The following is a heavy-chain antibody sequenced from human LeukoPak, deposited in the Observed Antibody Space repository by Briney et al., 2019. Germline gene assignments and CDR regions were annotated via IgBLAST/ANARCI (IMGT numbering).Heavy chain of an antibody. CDR2: ISYDGSAK. D-gene: IGHD2-2*01. Sequence: PGRSLRLSCAASGFTFSSYAMHWVRQAPGQGLEWVAVISYDGSAKYYADSVKGRFTISRDNSNNTLYLQMNSLRAEDTAVYYCAKYVVIVPAGTRAFDYWGQGTPVTVSS. CDR3: AKYVVIVPAGTRAFDY. J-gene: IGHJ4*02. CDR1: GFTFSSYA. V-gene: IGHV3-30-3*01.